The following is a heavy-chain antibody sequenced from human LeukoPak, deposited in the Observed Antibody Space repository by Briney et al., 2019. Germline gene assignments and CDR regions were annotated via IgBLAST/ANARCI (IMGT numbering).Heavy chain of an antibody. CDR2: IKHDGSDK. Sequence: PGGSLRLSCVASGFTFKDYWMSWVCQAPGKGLEWVAYIKHDGSDKSYVDSVKGRFTISRDNAKSSLYLQMNSLRAEDTAVYYCHQPITLPDWGQGILVTVSS. V-gene: IGHV3-7*01. J-gene: IGHJ4*02. D-gene: IGHD2-2*01. CDR3: HQPITLPD. CDR1: GFTFKDYW.